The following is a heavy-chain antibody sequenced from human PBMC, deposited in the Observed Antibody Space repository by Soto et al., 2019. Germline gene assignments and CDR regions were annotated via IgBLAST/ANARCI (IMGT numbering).Heavy chain of an antibody. CDR3: ARYGGKGGSIDY. CDR1: GGSISSGGYY. V-gene: IGHV4-31*03. D-gene: IGHD1-26*01. CDR2: IYYSGST. J-gene: IGHJ4*02. Sequence: SETLSLTCTVSGGSISSGGYYWSWIRQHPGKGLEWIGYIYYSGSTYYNPSLKSRVTISVDTSKNQFSLKLSSVTAADTAGYYCARYGGKGGSIDYWGQGTLVTVSS.